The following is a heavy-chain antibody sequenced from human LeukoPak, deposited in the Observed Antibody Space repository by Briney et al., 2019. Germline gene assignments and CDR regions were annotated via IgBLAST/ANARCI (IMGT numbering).Heavy chain of an antibody. CDR3: AAGYGSGSYSV. CDR2: ISVSVSTI. V-gene: IGHV3-11*01. CDR1: GFTFNDFSDYY. J-gene: IGHJ4*02. D-gene: IGHD3-10*01. Sequence: GGSLRLSCAASGFTFNDFSDYYLSWIRQAPGKGLEWISYISVSVSTISRADSVKGRFAISRDNAKKSLSLQMDGLRAEDTAVYYCAAGYGSGSYSVWGQGTLVTVSS.